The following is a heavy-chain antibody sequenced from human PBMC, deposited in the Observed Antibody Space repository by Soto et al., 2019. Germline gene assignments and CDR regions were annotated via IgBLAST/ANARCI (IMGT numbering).Heavy chain of an antibody. J-gene: IGHJ1*01. Sequence: QITLKESGPTLVKPTQPLTLTCTFSGFSLSTSGVGVGWIRQPPGKALEWLALIYWDDDKRYSPSLKSRLTITKETSKNQVVLTMTNMDPVDTATYYCAHRRHYYDSSGYPSEYFQHWGQGTLVTVSS. D-gene: IGHD3-22*01. CDR2: IYWDDDK. V-gene: IGHV2-5*02. CDR3: AHRRHYYDSSGYPSEYFQH. CDR1: GFSLSTSGVG.